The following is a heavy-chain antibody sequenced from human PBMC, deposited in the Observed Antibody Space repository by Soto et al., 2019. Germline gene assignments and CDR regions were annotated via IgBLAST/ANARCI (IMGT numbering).Heavy chain of an antibody. J-gene: IGHJ6*02. CDR3: ARDAPYTDFPYYYHGMDV. CDR1: GGSISSGGYY. V-gene: IGHV4-31*03. Sequence: KTSETPSLTCTVSGGSISSGGYYWSWIRQLPGKGLEWIGYIYYSGSAYYNPSLKSRLTISVDTSENQFSLKLSSVTAADTAVYYCARDAPYTDFPYYYHGMDVWGQGTTVTVSS. D-gene: IGHD2-21*02. CDR2: IYYSGSA.